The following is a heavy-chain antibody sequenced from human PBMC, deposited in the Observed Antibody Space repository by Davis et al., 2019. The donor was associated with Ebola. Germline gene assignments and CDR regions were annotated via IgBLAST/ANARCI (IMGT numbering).Heavy chain of an antibody. V-gene: IGHV4-59*02. CDR2: VSSSGST. CDR3: ARRKTYSVY. J-gene: IGHJ4*02. CDR1: GFTVSSNY. Sequence: ESLKISCAASGFTVSSNYMSWVRQAPGKGLEWIGYVSSSGSTNYNSSLESRVTISVDTSKNQFSLKLRSVTAADTAVYYCARRKTYSVYWGQGTLVTVSS.